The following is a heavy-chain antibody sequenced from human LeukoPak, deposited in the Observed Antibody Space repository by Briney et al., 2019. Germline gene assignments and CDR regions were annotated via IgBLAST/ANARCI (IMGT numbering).Heavy chain of an antibody. D-gene: IGHD5-18*01. CDR1: GFTFSSYS. CDR2: ISSSSSYI. CDR3: ARGGYSYGYVGLD. Sequence: GGSLRLSCAASGFTFSSYSMNWVRQAPGKGLEWVSYISSSSSYIYYADSVKGRFTISRDNAKNSLYLQMNSLRAEDTAVYYCARGGYSYGYVGLDWGQGTLVTVSS. V-gene: IGHV3-21*01. J-gene: IGHJ4*02.